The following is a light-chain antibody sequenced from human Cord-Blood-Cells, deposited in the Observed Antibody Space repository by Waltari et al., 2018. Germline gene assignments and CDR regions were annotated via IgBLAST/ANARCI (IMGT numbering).Light chain of an antibody. CDR3: QQRSNWPPIT. J-gene: IGKJ5*01. V-gene: IGKV3-11*01. CDR1: TSVSSY. CDR2: DAS. Sequence: VLTQSPSTLSLSPGERATLSCRASTSVSSYLAWYQQKPGQTPRLLIYDASNRATGIPARFSGSGSGTDFTLTISSLEPEDFAVYYCQQRSNWPPITFGQGTRLEIK.